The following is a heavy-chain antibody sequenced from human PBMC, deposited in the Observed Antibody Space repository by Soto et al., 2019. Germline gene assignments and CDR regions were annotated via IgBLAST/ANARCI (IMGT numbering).Heavy chain of an antibody. CDR2: IYNSGST. CDR3: ARQDYHDYVWGRVPNWFDP. CDR1: GGSISSYY. J-gene: IGHJ5*02. Sequence: SETLSLTCTVSGGSISSYYWSWIRQPPGKGLEWIGYIYNSGSTNYNPSLKSRVTISVDTSKNQFSLKLSSVTAADTAVYYCARQDYHDYVWGRVPNWFDPWGQGTLVTVSS. D-gene: IGHD3-16*01. V-gene: IGHV4-59*08.